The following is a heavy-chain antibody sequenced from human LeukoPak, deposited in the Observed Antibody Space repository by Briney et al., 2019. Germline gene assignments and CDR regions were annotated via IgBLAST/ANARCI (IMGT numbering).Heavy chain of an antibody. CDR2: ISNTGDNI. V-gene: IGHV3-48*02. D-gene: IGHD3-22*01. CDR3: VRESMYYSDSSAYYHGSGVRSADY. J-gene: IGHJ4*02. CDR1: GFTFSSYS. Sequence: GGSLRLSCAASGFTFSSYSMNWVRQTPAKGLEWISYISNTGDNIYYVDSVKGRFTISRDNAKNSLYLQMNSLRDEDTAVYYCVRESMYYSDSSAYYHGSGVRSADYWGQGTLVTVSS.